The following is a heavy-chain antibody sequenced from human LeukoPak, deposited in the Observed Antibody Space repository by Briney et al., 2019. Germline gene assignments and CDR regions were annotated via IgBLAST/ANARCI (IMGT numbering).Heavy chain of an antibody. CDR3: ARGASRSFDF. CDR2: MNPNSGNT. J-gene: IGHJ4*02. CDR1: GYTFTGYY. Sequence: ASVKVSCKASGYTFTGYYMHWVRQATGQGLEWMGWMNPNSGNTGYAQKFQGRVTFTRDTSINTAYMELSSLRSGDTAVYYCARGASRSFDFWGQGTLVTVSS. V-gene: IGHV1-8*01.